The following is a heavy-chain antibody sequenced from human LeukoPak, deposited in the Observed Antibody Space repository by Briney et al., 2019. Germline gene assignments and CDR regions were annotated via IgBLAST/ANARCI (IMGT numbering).Heavy chain of an antibody. V-gene: IGHV4-61*03. Sequence: SETLSLTCTVSGGSVSSGSYYWTWIRQPPGRGLEWIGYINYSGSTNYSPSLKSRVTISVDTSKNHFPLNLNSVTAADTAVYYCARRSSDWFDPWGQGTLVTVSS. CDR3: ARRSSDWFDP. J-gene: IGHJ5*02. CDR2: INYSGST. CDR1: GGSVSSGSYY. D-gene: IGHD1-26*01.